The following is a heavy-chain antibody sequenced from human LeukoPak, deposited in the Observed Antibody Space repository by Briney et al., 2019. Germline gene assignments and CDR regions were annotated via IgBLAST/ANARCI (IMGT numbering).Heavy chain of an antibody. V-gene: IGHV3-48*01. CDR3: ARDPNGPGDV. CDR2: ISSSSSTI. J-gene: IGHJ6*04. D-gene: IGHD2-8*01. CDR1: GFTFSSYE. Sequence: GGSLRLSCAASGFTFSSYEMNWVHQAPGKGLEWVSYISSSSSTIYYADSVKGRFTISRDNAKNSLYLQMNSLRAEDTAVYYCARDPNGPGDVWGKGTTVTVSS.